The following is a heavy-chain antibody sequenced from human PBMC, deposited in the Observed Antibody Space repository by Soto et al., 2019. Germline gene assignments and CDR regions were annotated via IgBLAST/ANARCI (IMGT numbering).Heavy chain of an antibody. D-gene: IGHD2-2*01. CDR2: INAGNGNT. Sequence: ASVKVSCKASGYTFTSYAMHWVRRAPGQRLEWMGWINAGNGNTKYSQKFQGRVTITRDTSASTAYMELSSLRSEDTAVYYCARVRCSSTSCYAGDWFDPWGQGTLVTVSS. J-gene: IGHJ5*02. CDR1: GYTFTSYA. V-gene: IGHV1-3*01. CDR3: ARVRCSSTSCYAGDWFDP.